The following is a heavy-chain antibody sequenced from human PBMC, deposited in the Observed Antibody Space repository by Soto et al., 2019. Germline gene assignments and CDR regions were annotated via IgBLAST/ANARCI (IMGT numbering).Heavy chain of an antibody. CDR2: IYYSGAT. CDR1: GYSISSGYY. CDR3: ARAMGDWGTYYYYYGFDV. V-gene: IGHV4-61*01. D-gene: IGHD3-16*01. Sequence: PSETLSLTCAVSGYSISSGYYWSWIRQSPGNGLEWIGSIYYSGATNYNPSLESRLTISVDTSKNQFSLNLSSVTAADTAVYYCARAMGDWGTYYYYYGFDVWGQGTTVTVSS. J-gene: IGHJ6*02.